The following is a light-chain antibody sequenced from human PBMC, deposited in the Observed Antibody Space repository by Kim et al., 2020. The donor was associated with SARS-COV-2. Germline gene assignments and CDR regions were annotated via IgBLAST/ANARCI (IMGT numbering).Light chain of an antibody. CDR3: NSRDSSGNPHVV. Sequence: SSELTQDPAVSVALGQTVRITCQGDSLRSYYASWYQQKPGQAPVLVIYGKNNRPSGIPDRFSGSSLGNTASLTITGAQAEDEADYYCNSRDSSGNPHVVFGGGTQLTVL. CDR1: SLRSYY. V-gene: IGLV3-19*01. CDR2: GKN. J-gene: IGLJ2*01.